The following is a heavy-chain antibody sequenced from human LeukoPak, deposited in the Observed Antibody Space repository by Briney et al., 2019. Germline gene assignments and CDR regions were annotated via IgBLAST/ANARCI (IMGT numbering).Heavy chain of an antibody. CDR2: IYHSGST. D-gene: IGHD3-10*01. Sequence: SETLSLTCTVSGGSISSYYWSWIRQPPGKGLEWIGSIYHSGSTYYNPSLKSRVTISVDTSKNQFSLKLSSVTAADTAVYYCARDFGLLWFGESIGWGQGTLVTVSS. J-gene: IGHJ4*02. CDR1: GGSISSYY. CDR3: ARDFGLLWFGESIG. V-gene: IGHV4-59*12.